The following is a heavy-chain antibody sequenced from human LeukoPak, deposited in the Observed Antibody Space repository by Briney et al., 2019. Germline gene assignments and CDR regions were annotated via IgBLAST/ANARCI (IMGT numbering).Heavy chain of an antibody. CDR1: GYTFTSYG. V-gene: IGHV1-18*01. CDR2: ISAYNGNT. CDR3: ARELVVPSFGVVITNYYYYGMDV. D-gene: IGHD3-3*01. Sequence: RASVKVSCKASGYTFTSYGISWVRQAPGQGLEWMGWISAYNGNTNYAQKLQGRVTMTTDTSTSTAYMELRSLRSDDTAVYYCARELVVPSFGVVITNYYYYGMDVWGQGTTVTVSS. J-gene: IGHJ6*02.